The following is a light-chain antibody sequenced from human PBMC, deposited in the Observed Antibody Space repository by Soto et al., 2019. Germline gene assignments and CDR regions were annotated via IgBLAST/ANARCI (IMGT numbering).Light chain of an antibody. CDR3: SSYTSSSTFYV. J-gene: IGLJ1*01. V-gene: IGLV2-14*01. CDR2: DVS. CDR1: SSDVGGYNY. Sequence: QSVLTQPASVSGSPGQSITISCTGTSSDVGGYNYVSWYHQHPGKAPKLMIYDVSNRPSGVSNRFSGSKSGNTASLTISGLQAEDEADYYCSSYTSSSTFYVFGTGTKLTVL.